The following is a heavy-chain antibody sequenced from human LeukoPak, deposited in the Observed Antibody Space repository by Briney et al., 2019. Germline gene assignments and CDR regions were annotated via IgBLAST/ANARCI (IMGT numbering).Heavy chain of an antibody. V-gene: IGHV3-23*01. J-gene: IGHJ4*02. D-gene: IGHD3-22*01. CDR3: AKDAVNNYYDSSILVY. Sequence: GGSLRLSCAASGFTFSSYAMSWVRQAPGKGLEWVSAISGSGGSTYYADSVKGRFTMSRDNSKNTLYLQMNSLRAEDTAVYYCAKDAVNNYYDSSILVYWGQGTLVTVSS. CDR2: ISGSGGST. CDR1: GFTFSSYA.